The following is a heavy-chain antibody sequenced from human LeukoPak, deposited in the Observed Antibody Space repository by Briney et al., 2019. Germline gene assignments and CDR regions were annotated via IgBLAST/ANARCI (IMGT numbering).Heavy chain of an antibody. Sequence: PGGSLRLSCAASGFTFSNAWMSWVRQAPGKGLEWVGRIKSKTDGGTTDYAAPVKGRFTISRDDSKNTLYLQLNSLKTEDTAVYYCTTATGGNSLLLDYWGQGTLVTVSS. D-gene: IGHD4-23*01. CDR2: IKSKTDGGTT. CDR1: GFTFSNAW. J-gene: IGHJ4*02. V-gene: IGHV3-15*01. CDR3: TTATGGNSLLLDY.